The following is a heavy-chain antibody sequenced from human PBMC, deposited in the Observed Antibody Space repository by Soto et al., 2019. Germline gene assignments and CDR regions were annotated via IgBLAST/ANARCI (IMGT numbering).Heavy chain of an antibody. CDR3: AKDPIKYCRGGICYSVFYFDS. J-gene: IGHJ4*02. Sequence: PGGSLRLSCAASGFTFRSYALSWVRQAPGKGLEWVSLINDNGGTTYYADSVKGRFTISRDNSKNTFYLQMNSLRPEDTAFYYCAKDPIKYCRGGICYSVFYFDSCGQGTLVTVSS. CDR2: INDNGGTT. CDR1: GFTFRSYA. V-gene: IGHV3-23*01. D-gene: IGHD2-15*01.